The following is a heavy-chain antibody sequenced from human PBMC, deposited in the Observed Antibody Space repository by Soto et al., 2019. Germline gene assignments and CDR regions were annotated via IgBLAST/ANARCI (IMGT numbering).Heavy chain of an antibody. V-gene: IGHV4-4*07. J-gene: IGHJ6*02. D-gene: IGHD2-15*01. CDR3: ARAMVVWRIRYQSYSSDF. CDR2: IYTSGST. CDR1: GGSISTYY. Sequence: SETLSLTCTGSGGSISTYYRSWIRQPAGKGLEWIGRIYTSGSTNYNPSLKSRVTMSVDTSKNQFSLKLRSVTAADSAVYDCARAMVVWRIRYQSYSSDFWGQGTTGAV.